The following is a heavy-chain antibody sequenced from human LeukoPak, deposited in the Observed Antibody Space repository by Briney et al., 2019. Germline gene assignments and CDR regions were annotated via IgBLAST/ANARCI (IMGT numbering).Heavy chain of an antibody. J-gene: IGHJ4*02. CDR2: ISTDTTTI. V-gene: IGHV3-48*04. Sequence: PGGSLRLSCAASGFTFKFYSMNWVRQAPGKGLEWVSYISTDTTTIYYADSVKGRFTISRDNAKNSVYLQVNSLRAEDTAVYYCANKSPGSYWGQETLVTVSS. CDR1: GFTFKFYS. CDR3: ANKSPGSY.